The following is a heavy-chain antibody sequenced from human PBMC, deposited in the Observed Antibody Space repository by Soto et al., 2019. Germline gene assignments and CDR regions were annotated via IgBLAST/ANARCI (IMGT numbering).Heavy chain of an antibody. J-gene: IGHJ6*02. V-gene: IGHV3-30-3*01. Sequence: GGSLRLSXAASGFTFSSYAMHWVRQAPGKGLEWVAVISYDGSNKYYADSVKGRFTISRDNSKNTLYLQMNSLRAEDTAVYYCARDRGARPGLYYYYGMDVWGQGTTVTVSS. CDR2: ISYDGSNK. CDR3: ARDRGARPGLYYYYGMDV. CDR1: GFTFSSYA. D-gene: IGHD6-6*01.